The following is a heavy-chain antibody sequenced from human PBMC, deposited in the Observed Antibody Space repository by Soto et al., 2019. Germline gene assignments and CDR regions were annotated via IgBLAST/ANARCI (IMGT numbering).Heavy chain of an antibody. D-gene: IGHD2-21*02. V-gene: IGHV4-39*01. CDR2: IYYSGST. J-gene: IGHJ5*02. Sequence: SETLSLTCTVSGGSISSSSYYWGWIRQPPGKGLEWIGSIYYSGSTYYNPSLKSRVTISVDTSKNQFSLKLSSVTAADTAVYYCARQRHMIVVVTAIPNWFDPWGQGTLVTVSS. CDR3: ARQRHMIVVVTAIPNWFDP. CDR1: GGSISSSSYY.